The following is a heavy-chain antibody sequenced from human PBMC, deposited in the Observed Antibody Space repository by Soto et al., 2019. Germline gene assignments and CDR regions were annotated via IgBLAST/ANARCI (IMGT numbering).Heavy chain of an antibody. J-gene: IGHJ4*02. CDR3: ARGESAGYGDTYCFDY. V-gene: IGHV4-31*03. D-gene: IGHD4-17*01. CDR2: IYYSGST. Sequence: QVQLQESGPGLVKPSQTLSLTCTVSGGSISSGGYYWSWIRQHPGKGLEWIGDIYYSGSTYYNPSRKRRVTKSVDTSKNQFTLKLSSVTAADTGVYYCARGESAGYGDTYCFDYWGQGTLVSVSS. CDR1: GGSISSGGYY.